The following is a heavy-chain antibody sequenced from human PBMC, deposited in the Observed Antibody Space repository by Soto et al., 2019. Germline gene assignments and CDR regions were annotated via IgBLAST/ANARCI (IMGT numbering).Heavy chain of an antibody. CDR3: ARVRGTGTPYYYGMDV. CDR2: IWYDGSNK. Sequence: HPGGSLRLSCAASGFTFSSYGMHWVRQAPGKGLEWVAVIWYDGSNKYYADSVKGRFTISRDNSKNTLYLQMNSLRAEDTAVYYCARVRGTGTPYYYGMDVWGQGTTVTVSS. D-gene: IGHD1-1*01. J-gene: IGHJ6*02. V-gene: IGHV3-33*01. CDR1: GFTFSSYG.